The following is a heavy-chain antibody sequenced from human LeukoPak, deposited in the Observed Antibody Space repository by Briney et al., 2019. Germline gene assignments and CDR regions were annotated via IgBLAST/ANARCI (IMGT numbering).Heavy chain of an antibody. D-gene: IGHD3-22*01. V-gene: IGHV4-59*11. CDR3: ANLHYVSSGSNFDY. CDR1: ADSISSRY. Sequence: SETLSLTCTVSADSISSRYCSWIRQPPGKGLEWIGYIHYSGTTNYNPSLESRVTISVDTSKKQFSLKLKSVTAADTAVYYCANLHYVSSGSNFDYWGQGTLFTVSS. CDR2: IHYSGTT. J-gene: IGHJ4*02.